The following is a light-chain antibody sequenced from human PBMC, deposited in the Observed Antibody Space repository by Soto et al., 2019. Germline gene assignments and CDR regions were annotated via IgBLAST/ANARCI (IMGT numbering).Light chain of an antibody. CDR2: DND. CDR3: GAWDSSLSAGV. J-gene: IGLJ2*01. Sequence: QSVLTQPPSASGTPGQRVTISCSGSSSNIGSNTVNWYQQLPGTAPKLLISDNDRRPSGIPDRFSGSKSGTSATLAITGLQTGDEADYYCGAWDSSLSAGVFGGGTKLTVL. CDR1: SSNIGSNT. V-gene: IGLV1-51*01.